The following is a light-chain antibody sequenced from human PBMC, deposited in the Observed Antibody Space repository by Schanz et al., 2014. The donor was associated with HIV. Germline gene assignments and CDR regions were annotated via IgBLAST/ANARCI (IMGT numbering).Light chain of an antibody. V-gene: IGKV1-12*01. CDR2: GPS. CDR1: QDVDNW. J-gene: IGKJ2*01. CDR3: QQGGSFPYT. Sequence: DIQMTQSPSTLSASVGDRVTITCRASQDVDNWISWFQQKPGKAPKLLVYGPSTLQSGVPSRFSGSRSGTDFNLTINSLQPEDFAIYYCQQGGSFPYTFGQGTKLEMK.